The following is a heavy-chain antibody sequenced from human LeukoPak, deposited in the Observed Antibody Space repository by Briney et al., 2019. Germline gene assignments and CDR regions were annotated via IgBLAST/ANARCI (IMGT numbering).Heavy chain of an antibody. J-gene: IGHJ4*02. CDR2: ISHSGST. Sequence: PSETLSLTCAVYGGSFSGYYWSWIRQPPGKGLEWIGEISHSGSTNYNPSLKSRVTISVDTSKNQFSLKLSSVTAADTAVYYCARVGRGLPETYWGQGTLVTVSS. D-gene: IGHD2-21*02. CDR1: GGSFSGYY. CDR3: ARVGRGLPETY. V-gene: IGHV4-34*01.